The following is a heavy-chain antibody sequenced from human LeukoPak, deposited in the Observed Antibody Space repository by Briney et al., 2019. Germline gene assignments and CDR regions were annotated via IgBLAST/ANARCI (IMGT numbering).Heavy chain of an antibody. V-gene: IGHV4-61*02. J-gene: IGHJ4*02. D-gene: IGHD3-22*01. Sequence: SQTLSLTCTVSGGSISSGSYYWSWVRQPAGKGLEWIGRIYTSGSTNYNPSLKSRVTISVDTSKNQFSLKLSSVTAADTAVYYCARGRYYYDSSGYYYDDYFDYWGQGTLVTVSS. CDR3: ARGRYYYDSSGYYYDDYFDY. CDR1: GGSISSGSYY. CDR2: IYTSGST.